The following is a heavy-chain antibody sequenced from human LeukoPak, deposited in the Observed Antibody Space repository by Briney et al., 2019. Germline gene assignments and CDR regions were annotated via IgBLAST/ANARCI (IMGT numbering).Heavy chain of an antibody. CDR1: GFTFTSYA. CDR2: VSGSGGST. CDR3: AKGRITSSQTFDY. Sequence: GGSLRLSCAASGFTFTSYAMSWVRQAPGKGLEWVSAVSGSGGSTYYADSVKGRFTISRDNSKNTLYLQMNSLRAEDTAVYYCAKGRITSSQTFDYWGQGTLVTVSS. V-gene: IGHV3-23*01. D-gene: IGHD1-14*01. J-gene: IGHJ4*02.